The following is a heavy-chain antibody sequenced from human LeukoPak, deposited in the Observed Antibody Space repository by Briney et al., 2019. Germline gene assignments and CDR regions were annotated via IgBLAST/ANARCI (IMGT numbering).Heavy chain of an antibody. J-gene: IGHJ4*02. CDR3: ARAPTMRHSSSWYGGFDS. V-gene: IGHV3-53*01. CDR2: IYGGGST. D-gene: IGHD6-13*01. Sequence: GGPLRLSCAASEFTVSSDYMSWVRQAPGKGLEWVSIIYGGGSTYYADSVKGRFTISRDNSKNTLCLQLNSLRAEDTAVYYCARAPTMRHSSSWYGGFDSWGQGTLVTVSP. CDR1: EFTVSSDY.